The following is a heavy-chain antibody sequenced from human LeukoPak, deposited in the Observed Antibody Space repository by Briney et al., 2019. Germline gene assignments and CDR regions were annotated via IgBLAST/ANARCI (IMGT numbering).Heavy chain of an antibody. J-gene: IGHJ6*03. CDR2: INHSGST. Sequence: KPSETLSLTCAVYGGSFSGYYWSWIRQPPGKGLEWIGEINHSGSTNYNPSLKSRVTISVDTSKNQFSLKLSSVTAADTAVYYCARVYPGSGSYYNTYYYYYYMDVWGKGTTVTVSS. D-gene: IGHD3-10*01. CDR1: GGSFSGYY. CDR3: ARVYPGSGSYYNTYYYYYYMDV. V-gene: IGHV4-34*01.